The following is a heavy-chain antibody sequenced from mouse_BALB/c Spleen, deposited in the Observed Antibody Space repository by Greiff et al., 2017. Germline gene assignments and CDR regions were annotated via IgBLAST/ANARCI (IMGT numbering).Heavy chain of an antibody. D-gene: IGHD1-2*01. CDR1: GFSLTSYG. V-gene: IGHV2-2*02. J-gene: IGHJ4*01. Sequence: QVQLKESGPGLVQPSQSLSITCTASGFSLTSYGVHWVRQSPGKGLEWLGVIWRGGSTDYNAAFISRLSISKDNSTSQVFFKMNSLQANDTAIYYCARTTAGHYYAMDYWGQGTSVTVSS. CDR2: IWRGGST. CDR3: ARTTAGHYYAMDY.